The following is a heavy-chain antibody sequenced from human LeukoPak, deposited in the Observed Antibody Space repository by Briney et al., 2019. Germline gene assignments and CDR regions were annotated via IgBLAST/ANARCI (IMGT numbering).Heavy chain of an antibody. CDR1: GGSFSGYY. CDR2: INHSGST. D-gene: IGHD2-21*02. CDR3: AVTEIDAFDI. V-gene: IGHV4-34*01. J-gene: IGHJ3*02. Sequence: PSETLSLTCAVYGGSFSGYYWSWIRQPPGKGLEWIGEINHSGSTNHNPSLKSRVTISVDTSKNQFSLKLSSVTAADTAVYYCAVTEIDAFDIWGQGTMVTVSS.